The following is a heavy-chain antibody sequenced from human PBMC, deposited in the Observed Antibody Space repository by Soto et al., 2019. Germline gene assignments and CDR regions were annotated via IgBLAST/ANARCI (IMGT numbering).Heavy chain of an antibody. Sequence: VQLLESGAEVKKPGASVKVSCKASGYTFTSYGISWVRQAPGQGLEWMGWISAYNGNTNYAQKLQGRVTMTTDTSTSTAYMELRSLRSDDTAVYYCARTIAARPGRNYYYYYGMDVWGQGTTVTVSS. CDR3: ARTIAARPGRNYYYYYGMDV. J-gene: IGHJ6*02. V-gene: IGHV1-18*01. CDR2: ISAYNGNT. D-gene: IGHD6-6*01. CDR1: GYTFTSYG.